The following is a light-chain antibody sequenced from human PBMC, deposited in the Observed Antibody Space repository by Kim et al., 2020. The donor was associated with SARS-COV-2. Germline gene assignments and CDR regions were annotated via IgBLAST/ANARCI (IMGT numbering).Light chain of an antibody. CDR3: QQFRAWPRT. CDR1: QNINSD. V-gene: IGKV3-15*01. Sequence: DIVMTQSLATLSLSPGETATLSCRASQNINSDLAWYQKKPGQPPRLLIFRASTRAAGIPARFIGSGSGTDFILTISGLQSEDSAVFYCQQFRAWPRTFGQGTKVDIK. J-gene: IGKJ1*01. CDR2: RAS.